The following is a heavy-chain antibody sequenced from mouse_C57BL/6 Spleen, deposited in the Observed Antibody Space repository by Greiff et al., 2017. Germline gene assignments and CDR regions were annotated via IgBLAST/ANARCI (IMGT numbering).Heavy chain of an antibody. V-gene: IGHV6-6*01. Sequence: EVKLVESGGGLVQPGGSMKLSCAASGFTFSDAWMDWVRQSPEKGLEWVAEIRNKANNHATYYAESVKGRFTISRDASKSSVYLQMHRFRAEDTGIYYCTGMPDGYYWYFDVWGTGTTVTVSS. CDR1: GFTFSDAW. CDR2: IRNKANNHAT. CDR3: TGMPDGYYWYFDV. J-gene: IGHJ1*03. D-gene: IGHD2-3*01.